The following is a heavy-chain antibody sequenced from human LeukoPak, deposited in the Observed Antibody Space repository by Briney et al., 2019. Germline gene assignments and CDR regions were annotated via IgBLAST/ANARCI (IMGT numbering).Heavy chain of an antibody. J-gene: IGHJ4*02. CDR1: GFTFSSYA. CDR2: ISGSGGGT. D-gene: IGHD6-19*01. CDR3: AREFFGGWYAYFDY. V-gene: IGHV3-23*01. Sequence: QPGGSLRLSCAASGFTFSSYAISWVRQAPGKGLEWVSVISGSGGGTYYADSVKGRFTISRDNSKNTLYLQMNSLRGDDTAVYYCAREFFGGWYAYFDYWGQGTLVTASS.